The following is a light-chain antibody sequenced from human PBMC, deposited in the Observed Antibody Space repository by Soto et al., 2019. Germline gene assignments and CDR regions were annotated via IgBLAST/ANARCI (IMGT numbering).Light chain of an antibody. J-gene: IGLJ1*01. V-gene: IGLV2-23*02. CDR2: EVN. CDR1: SSEVGYYNL. Sequence: QSALTQPASVSGSPGQSITISCTGTSSEVGYYNLVSWYQHHPGKAPKLIIYEVNKRPSGVSNRFSGSKSGNTASLTISGLQAEDEADYHCCSYAGSRTYVFGTGTKVTVL. CDR3: CSYAGSRTYV.